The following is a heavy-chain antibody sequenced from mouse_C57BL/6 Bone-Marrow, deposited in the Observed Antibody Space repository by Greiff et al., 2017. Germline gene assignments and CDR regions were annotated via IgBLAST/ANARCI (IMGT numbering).Heavy chain of an antibody. CDR3: ARRWLLRFYYFDY. CDR2: ILPGSGST. V-gene: IGHV1-9*01. Sequence: QVQLQQSGAELMKPGASVKLSCKATGYTFTGYWIAWVKQRPGHGLEWIGEILPGSGSTNYNEKFKGKATFTADTSSNTTYMQLSSLTTEDSAIYNCARRWLLRFYYFDYWGQGTTLTVSS. CDR1: GYTFTGYW. D-gene: IGHD2-3*01. J-gene: IGHJ2*01.